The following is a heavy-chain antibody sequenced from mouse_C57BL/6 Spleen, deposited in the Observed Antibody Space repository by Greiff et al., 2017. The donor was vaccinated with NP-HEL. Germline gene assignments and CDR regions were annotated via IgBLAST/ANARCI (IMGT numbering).Heavy chain of an antibody. D-gene: IGHD1-1*01. Sequence: EVKLQESGAELVKPGASVKLSCTASGFNIKDYYMHWVKQRTEQGLEWIGRIDPEDGETKYAPKFQGTATITADTSSNTAYLQLSSLTSEDTAVYSCARGLLRNYAMDYWGQGTSVTVSS. CDR2: IDPEDGET. CDR3: ARGLLRNYAMDY. V-gene: IGHV14-2*01. J-gene: IGHJ4*01. CDR1: GFNIKDYY.